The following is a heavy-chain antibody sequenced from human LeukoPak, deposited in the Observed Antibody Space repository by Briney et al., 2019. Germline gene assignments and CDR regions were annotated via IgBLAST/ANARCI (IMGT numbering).Heavy chain of an antibody. CDR3: TSFFETN. Sequence: GGSLRLSCAASRFIFTNYWIHWVRQAPGKGLVWVSHVNNDGSATSYADSVRGRFTISRDSAKNTVYLHMNSLRVEDTAVYYCTSFFETNWGQGTLVTVSS. V-gene: IGHV3-74*01. CDR2: VNNDGSAT. D-gene: IGHD2/OR15-2a*01. CDR1: RFIFTNYW. J-gene: IGHJ4*02.